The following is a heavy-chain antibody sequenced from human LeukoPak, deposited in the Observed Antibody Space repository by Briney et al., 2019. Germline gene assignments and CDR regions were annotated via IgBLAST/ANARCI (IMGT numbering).Heavy chain of an antibody. CDR3: ARDRPNSYQPGGY. CDR1: GFAFSTYA. V-gene: IGHV3-30*04. J-gene: IGHJ4*02. D-gene: IGHD2-2*01. CDR2: MSYDGGDK. Sequence: PGRSLRLSCAASGFAFSTYAMHWVRQAPGKGLEWLAFMSYDGGDKYYAESVKGRFTISRDNSKNTLYLQMSSLRADDTAVYYCARDRPNSYQPGGYWGQGTLVTVSS.